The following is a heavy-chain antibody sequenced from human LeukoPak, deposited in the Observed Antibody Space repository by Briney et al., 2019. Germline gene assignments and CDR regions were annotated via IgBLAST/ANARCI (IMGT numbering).Heavy chain of an antibody. Sequence: SETLSLTCTVSGGSISSYYWSWIRQPPGKGLEWIGYIYYSGSTNYNPSLKSRVTISVDTSKNQFSLKLSSVTAADTAVCYCARARVYDSSGYCFDYWGQGTLVTVSS. CDR3: ARARVYDSSGYCFDY. D-gene: IGHD3-22*01. CDR2: IYYSGST. V-gene: IGHV4-59*01. J-gene: IGHJ4*02. CDR1: GGSISSYY.